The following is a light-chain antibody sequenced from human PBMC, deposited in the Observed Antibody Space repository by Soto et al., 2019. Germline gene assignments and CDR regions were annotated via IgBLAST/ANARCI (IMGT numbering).Light chain of an antibody. CDR1: QSVSIH. J-gene: IGKJ5*01. Sequence: EIVLTQSPATLSVSPGERATLSCRASQSVSIHLAWYQQKPGQAPRLLIYGTSTRATGIPARFSGSGSGTEFTLTISSLQSEDFAVYYCQHYNNWPPITFGQGTRLEIK. V-gene: IGKV3-15*01. CDR3: QHYNNWPPIT. CDR2: GTS.